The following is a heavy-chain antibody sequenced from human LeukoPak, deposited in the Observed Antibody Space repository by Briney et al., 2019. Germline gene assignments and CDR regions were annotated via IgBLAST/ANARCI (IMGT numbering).Heavy chain of an antibody. D-gene: IGHD3-9*01. CDR2: IKQDGSEK. J-gene: IGHJ4*02. V-gene: IGHV3-7*01. CDR3: ARPKNDWVPWDY. CDR1: GFTFSSYW. Sequence: GGSLRLSCAASGFTFSSYWMSWVRQAPGKGLEWVANIKQDGSEKYYVDSVKGRFTVSRDNAENSLYLRMNSLRAEDTAVYYCARPKNDWVPWDYWGQGTLVTVSS.